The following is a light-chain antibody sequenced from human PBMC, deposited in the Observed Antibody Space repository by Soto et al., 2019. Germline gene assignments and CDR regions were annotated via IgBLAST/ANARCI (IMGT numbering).Light chain of an antibody. CDR3: QHFTNWPPT. V-gene: IGKV3-15*01. J-gene: IGKJ2*01. Sequence: EIVMTQSPATLSVSPGERVTLSCRASQSVSNNLAWYQQKPGQAPRLLISGASTRATGIPVRFSGSGSGTEFALTISSLQSEDFAVYYCQHFTNWPPTFGQGTKLEIK. CDR1: QSVSNN. CDR2: GAS.